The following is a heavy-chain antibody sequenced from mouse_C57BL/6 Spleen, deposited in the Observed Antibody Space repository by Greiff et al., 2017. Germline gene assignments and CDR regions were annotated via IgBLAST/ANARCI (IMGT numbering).Heavy chain of an antibody. CDR3: ARNWDGGY. Sequence: DVMLVESGGGLVKPGGSLKLSCAASGFTFSSYAMSWVRQTPEKRLEWVATISDGGSYTYYPDNVKGRFTISRDNAKNNLYLQMSHLKSEDTAMYYCARNWDGGYWGQGTTLTVSS. CDR1: GFTFSSYA. V-gene: IGHV5-4*03. D-gene: IGHD4-1*01. CDR2: ISDGGSYT. J-gene: IGHJ2*01.